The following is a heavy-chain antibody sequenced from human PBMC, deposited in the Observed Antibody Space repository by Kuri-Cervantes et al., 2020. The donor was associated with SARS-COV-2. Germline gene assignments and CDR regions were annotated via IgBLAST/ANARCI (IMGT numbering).Heavy chain of an antibody. CDR3: ARGEEAANDLDAFDI. V-gene: IGHV1-18*01. D-gene: IGHD6-13*01. J-gene: IGHJ3*02. Sequence: SVTVSCKASGYTLTSYCISLVRHAPGQGLEWMGWISAYNDNTNYEQKLQGRVTMITDTSTSTAYMELRSLRSDDTAVYYCARGEEAANDLDAFDIWGQGTMVTVSS. CDR2: ISAYNDNT. CDR1: GYTLTSYC.